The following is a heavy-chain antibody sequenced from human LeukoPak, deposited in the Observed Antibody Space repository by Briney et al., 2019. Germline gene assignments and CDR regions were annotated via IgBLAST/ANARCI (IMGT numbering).Heavy chain of an antibody. CDR3: ARVNSSWPSYYYYYMDV. D-gene: IGHD6-13*01. V-gene: IGHV4-4*07. CDR2: MYSSGST. J-gene: IGHJ6*03. CDR1: SGSISSYY. Sequence: PSETLSLTCTVSSGSISSYYWSWIRQPAGKGLEWIGRMYSSGSTNYNPSLKSRVTMSVDTSKNQFSLKLSSVTAADTAVYYCARVNSSWPSYYYYYMDVWGKGTTVTVSS.